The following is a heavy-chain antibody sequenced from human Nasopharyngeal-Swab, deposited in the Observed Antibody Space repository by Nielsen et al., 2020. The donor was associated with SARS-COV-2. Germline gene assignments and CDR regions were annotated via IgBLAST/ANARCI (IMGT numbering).Heavy chain of an antibody. CDR1: GGSISDYS. D-gene: IGHD2-2*01. CDR2: INHTGST. J-gene: IGHJ6*03. V-gene: IGHV4-34*01. CDR3: ARGLSGVVPAPILGLGPYYYFYYMDV. Sequence: SETLSLTCAVFGGSISDYSWNWIRQPPGKGLEWIGEINHTGSTNYNPSLRSRVSASVDTSKSQFSLKLTSVTAADTSVYYCARGLSGVVPAPILGLGPYYYFYYMDVWGKGTTVTVSS.